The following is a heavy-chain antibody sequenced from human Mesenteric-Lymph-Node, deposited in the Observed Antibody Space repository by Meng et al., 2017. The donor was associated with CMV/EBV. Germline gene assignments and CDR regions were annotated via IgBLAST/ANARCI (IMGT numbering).Heavy chain of an antibody. J-gene: IGHJ5*02. CDR3: ARVRRSSGWYVLGWFDP. D-gene: IGHD6-19*01. CDR1: GYIFTDYY. V-gene: IGHV1-2*02. Sequence: ASVKVSCKASGYIFTDYYMHWVRQAPGQGLEWMGWINPSNGGTNYAQKFQGRVTMTRDTSIRTAYMELSRLRSDDTAVYYCARVRRSSGWYVLGWFDPWGQGTLVTVSS. CDR2: INPSNGGT.